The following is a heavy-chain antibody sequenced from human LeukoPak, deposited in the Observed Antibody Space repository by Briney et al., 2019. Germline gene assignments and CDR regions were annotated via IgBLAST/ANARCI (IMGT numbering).Heavy chain of an antibody. CDR2: MNPNSGRT. J-gene: IGHJ4*02. CDR1: GGTFSSYA. CDR3: TRETSSRYFDY. V-gene: IGHV1-8*03. Sequence: ASVKVSCKASGGTFSSYAISWVRQAPGQGLEWMGWMNPNSGRTGYAQNFQGRITITRNTSISTAYMELSSLRSEDTAVYYCTRETSSRYFDYWGQGTLVTVSS.